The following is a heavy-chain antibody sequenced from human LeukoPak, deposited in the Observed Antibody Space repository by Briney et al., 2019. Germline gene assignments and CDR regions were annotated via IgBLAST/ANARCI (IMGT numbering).Heavy chain of an antibody. V-gene: IGHV3-30*18. CDR2: ISFDGSNE. D-gene: IGHD2-15*01. CDR3: AKDLFIVVVVAPFDY. Sequence: GGSLRLSCAASGFTFSSYGIHWVRQAPGKGLEWVAVISFDGSNEYYADSVKGRFTISRDNSKNTLYLQMNSLRPEDTAVYYCAKDLFIVVVVAPFDYWGQGTLVTVSS. CDR1: GFTFSSYG. J-gene: IGHJ4*02.